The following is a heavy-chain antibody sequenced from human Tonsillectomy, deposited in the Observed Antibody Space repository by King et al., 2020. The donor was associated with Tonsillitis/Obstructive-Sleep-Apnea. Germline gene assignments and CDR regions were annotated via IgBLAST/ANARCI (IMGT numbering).Heavy chain of an antibody. J-gene: IGHJ4*02. CDR1: GFTFSNAW. D-gene: IGHD6-13*01. V-gene: IGHV3-15*01. Sequence: VQLVESGGGLVKPGGSLRLSCAASGFTFSNAWMSWVRQAPGKGREWVCRIKSKNDGATTDYTAPVKGRFTISRDDSKNTMYLQMNSLKTEDTAVYYCTICHSSSWYPVGCFDFWGQGTLVTVSS. CDR2: IKSKNDGATT. CDR3: TICHSSSWYPVGCFDF.